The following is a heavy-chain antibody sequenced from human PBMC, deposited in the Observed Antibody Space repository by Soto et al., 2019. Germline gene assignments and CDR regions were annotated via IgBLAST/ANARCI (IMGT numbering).Heavy chain of an antibody. CDR1: GYTFTNYD. J-gene: IGHJ6*02. D-gene: IGHD2-2*01. Sequence: QVQLVQSGAEVKKPGASVKVSCETSGYTFTNYDINWVRQAAGQGLEWMGWINPDSDNTGYAQKFQGRVTMTRDTSISTAYMELNSLRSEDTAVYYCARGRRYCTTTSCYPPALFPYCMDVWGQGTTVTVSS. CDR3: ARGRRYCTTTSCYPPALFPYCMDV. V-gene: IGHV1-8*01. CDR2: INPDSDNT.